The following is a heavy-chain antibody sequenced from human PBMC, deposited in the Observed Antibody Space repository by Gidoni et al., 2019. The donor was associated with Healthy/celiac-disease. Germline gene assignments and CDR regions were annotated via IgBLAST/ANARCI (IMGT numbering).Heavy chain of an antibody. CDR3: ARRGATSDIVVVPAAIALYYYYGMDV. CDR1: GFTFSSYG. Sequence: QVQLVESGGGVVQPGRSLRLSCAASGFTFSSYGMHWVRQAPGKGLEWVAVIWYDGSNKYYADSVKGRFTISRDNSKNTLYLQMNSLRAEDTAVYYCARRGATSDIVVVPAAIALYYYYGMDVWGQGTTVTVSS. V-gene: IGHV3-33*01. CDR2: IWYDGSNK. J-gene: IGHJ6*02. D-gene: IGHD2-2*02.